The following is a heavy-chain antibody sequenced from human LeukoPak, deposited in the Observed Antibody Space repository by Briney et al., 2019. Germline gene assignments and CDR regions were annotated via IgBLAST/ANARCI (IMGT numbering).Heavy chain of an antibody. D-gene: IGHD2-2*01. CDR1: GESFSGYY. CDR3: ARGLTRVVPAAMSAY. Sequence: SETLSLTCAVYGESFSGYYWSWIRQPPGKGLEWIGEINHSGSTNYNPSLKSRVTISVDTPKNQFSLKLSSVTAADTAVYYCARGLTRVVPAAMSAYWGQGTLVTVSS. J-gene: IGHJ4*02. V-gene: IGHV4-34*01. CDR2: INHSGST.